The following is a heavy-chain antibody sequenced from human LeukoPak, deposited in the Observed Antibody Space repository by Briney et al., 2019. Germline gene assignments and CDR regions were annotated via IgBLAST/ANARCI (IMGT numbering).Heavy chain of an antibody. CDR1: GYIFTNYA. D-gene: IGHD2-2*01. Sequence: ASVKVSCKASGYIFTNYAMHWVRQAPGQRPEWMGWINSSNGDTKYSQTFRDRVTITRDTSASTAYMELSSLRSEDTAVYYCARGDCSNCYNTDVWGKGTTVTVSS. CDR3: ARGDCSNCYNTDV. J-gene: IGHJ6*04. V-gene: IGHV1-3*01. CDR2: INSSNGDT.